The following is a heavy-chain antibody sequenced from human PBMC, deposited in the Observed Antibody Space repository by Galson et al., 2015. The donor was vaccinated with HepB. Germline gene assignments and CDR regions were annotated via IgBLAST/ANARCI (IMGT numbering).Heavy chain of an antibody. CDR2: INPSGGST. CDR3: ARDNLGFIAARRMGWFDP. Sequence: SVKVSCKASGYTFTSYYMHWVRQAPGQGLGWMGIINPSGGSTSYAQKFQGRVTMTRDTSTSTVYMELSSLRSEDTAVYYCARDNLGFIAARRMGWFDPWGQGTLVTVSS. J-gene: IGHJ5*02. V-gene: IGHV1-46*01. D-gene: IGHD6-6*01. CDR1: GYTFTSYY.